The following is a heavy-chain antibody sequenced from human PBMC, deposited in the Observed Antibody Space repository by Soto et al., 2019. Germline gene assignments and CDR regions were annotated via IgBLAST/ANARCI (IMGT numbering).Heavy chain of an antibody. CDR1: GGTFSSYA. CDR3: ATDSLDMTTVTTSRFDY. D-gene: IGHD4-17*01. Sequence: SVKVSCKASGGTFSSYAISWVRQAPGQGLEWMGGIIPIFGTANYAQKFQGRVTITADESTSTAYMELSSLRSEDTAVYYCATDSLDMTTVTTSRFDYWGQGTLVTVSS. CDR2: IIPIFGTA. V-gene: IGHV1-69*13. J-gene: IGHJ4*02.